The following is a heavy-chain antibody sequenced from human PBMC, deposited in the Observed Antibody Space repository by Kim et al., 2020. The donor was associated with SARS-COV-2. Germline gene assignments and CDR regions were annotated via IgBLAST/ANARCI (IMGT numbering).Heavy chain of an antibody. Sequence: GGSLRLSCAASGFTFSSYAMSWVRQAPGKGLDWDSAISGSGGSTYYADSVKGRFTISRDNSKNTLYLQMNRLIAEDTAVYYCAKNPLYGSVSYTLYFDYWGQGTLVTLSS. D-gene: IGHD3-10*01. CDR1: GFTFSSYA. CDR3: AKNPLYGSVSYTLYFDY. J-gene: IGHJ4*02. V-gene: IGHV3-23*01. CDR2: ISGSGGST.